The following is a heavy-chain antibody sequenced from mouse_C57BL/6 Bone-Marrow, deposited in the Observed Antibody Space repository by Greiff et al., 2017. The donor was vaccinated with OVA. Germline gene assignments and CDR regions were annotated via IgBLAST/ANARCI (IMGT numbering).Heavy chain of an antibody. D-gene: IGHD3-2*02. CDR1: GFSLTSYG. J-gene: IGHJ2*01. V-gene: IGHV2-5*01. CDR2: IWRGGST. Sequence: QVQLKESGPGLVQPSQSLSITCTVSGFSLTSYGVHWVRQSPGKGLEWLGVIWRGGSTDYNAAFMSRLSITKDNSKSQVFFKMNSLQADDTAIYYCAKNSLGDSSGLYYFDYGGQGTTLTVSS. CDR3: AKNSLGDSSGLYYFDY.